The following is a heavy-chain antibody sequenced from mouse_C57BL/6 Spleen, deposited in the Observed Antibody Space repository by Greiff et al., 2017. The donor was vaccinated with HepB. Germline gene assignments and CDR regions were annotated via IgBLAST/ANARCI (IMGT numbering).Heavy chain of an antibody. CDR1: GYSFTSYY. J-gene: IGHJ2*01. CDR2: IYPGSGNT. Sequence: QVQLQQSGPELVKPGASVKISCKASGYSFTSYYIHWVKQRPGQGLEWIGWIYPGSGNTKYNEKFKGKATLTADTSSSTAYMQLSSLTSEDTAVYYCARWDYPLDYWGQGTTLTVSS. CDR3: ARWDYPLDY. D-gene: IGHD2-4*01. V-gene: IGHV1-66*01.